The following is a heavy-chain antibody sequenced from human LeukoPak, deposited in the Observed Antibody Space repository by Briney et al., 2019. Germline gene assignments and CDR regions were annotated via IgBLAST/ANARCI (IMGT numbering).Heavy chain of an antibody. J-gene: IGHJ6*02. CDR3: ANSWFYYYYGMDV. CDR1: GFTFSSYG. Sequence: PGGSLRLSCAASGFTFSSYGMHWVRQAPGKGPEWVAVISYDGSNKYYADSVKGRFTISRDKSKNTLYLQMNSLRAEDTAVYYCANSWFYYYYGMDVWGQGTTVTVSS. CDR2: ISYDGSNK. D-gene: IGHD6-13*01. V-gene: IGHV3-30*18.